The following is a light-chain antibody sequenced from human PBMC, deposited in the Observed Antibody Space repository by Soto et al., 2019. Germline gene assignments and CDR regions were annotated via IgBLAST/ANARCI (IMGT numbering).Light chain of an antibody. Sequence: QSALTQPASVSGSPGQSITISCTGTSGDIGSYNRVSWYQQHPGKAPKLIIYEVTDRPSGVPDRFSGSKSGTSASLAISGLQSEDEADYYCAAWDDSLNGYVFGTGTKLTVL. J-gene: IGLJ1*01. CDR1: SGDIGSYNR. V-gene: IGLV2-14*01. CDR3: AAWDDSLNGYV. CDR2: EVT.